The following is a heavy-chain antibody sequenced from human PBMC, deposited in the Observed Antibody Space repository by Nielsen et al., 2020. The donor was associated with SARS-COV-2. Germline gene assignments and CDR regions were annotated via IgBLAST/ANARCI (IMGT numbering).Heavy chain of an antibody. CDR3: ARHGSSSWYFDY. CDR1: EFTFSSYW. J-gene: IGHJ4*02. CDR2: IKQDGSEK. D-gene: IGHD6-13*01. V-gene: IGHV3-7*05. Sequence: GGSLRLSCAASEFTFSSYWMSWVRQAPGKGLEWVANIKQDGSEKYYVDSVKGRFTISRDNAKNSLYLQMNSLRAEDTAVYYCARHGSSSWYFDYWGQGTLVTVSS.